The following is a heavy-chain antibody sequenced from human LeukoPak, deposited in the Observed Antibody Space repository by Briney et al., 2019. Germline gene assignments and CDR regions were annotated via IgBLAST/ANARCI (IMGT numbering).Heavy chain of an antibody. CDR2: FYYGGIT. Sequence: SETLSLTCAVSGASITTTLYYWVWARQSPGKGLEWIGSFYYGGITYYHPSLKSRVTVSVDTSISQFSLKLISVTAADTAVYYCARAGRDGYSPASDSFDIWGQGKTVTVSS. CDR3: ARAGRDGYSPASDSFDI. CDR1: GASITTTLYY. J-gene: IGHJ3*02. D-gene: IGHD5-24*01. V-gene: IGHV4-39*07.